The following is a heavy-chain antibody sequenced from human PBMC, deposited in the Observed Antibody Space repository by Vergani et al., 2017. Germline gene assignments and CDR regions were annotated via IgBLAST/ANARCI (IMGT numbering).Heavy chain of an antibody. D-gene: IGHD6-13*01. Sequence: QVQLQESGPGLVKPSETLSLTCTVSGGSISSYYWGWIRQPPGKGLEWIGSFYYSGSTYYNPSLKSRVTISVDTSKNQFSLKLSSVTAADTAVYYCARARAAAGPFDYWGQGTLVTVSS. CDR3: ARARAAAGPFDY. J-gene: IGHJ4*02. CDR1: GGSISSYY. V-gene: IGHV4-39*01. CDR2: FYYSGST.